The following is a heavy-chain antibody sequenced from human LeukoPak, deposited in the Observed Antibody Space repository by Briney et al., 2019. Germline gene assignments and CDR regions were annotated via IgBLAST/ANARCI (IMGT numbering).Heavy chain of an antibody. Sequence: SGPTLVNPIETLTLTCTVSGFSLSNARMGVSWIRQPPGKALEWLAHIFSNDEKSYSTSLKSRLTISKDTSKSQVVLTMTNMDPVDTATYYCARIPSREGMEDYWGQGTLVTVSS. CDR2: IFSNDEK. V-gene: IGHV2-26*01. CDR1: GFSLSNARMG. J-gene: IGHJ4*02. D-gene: IGHD3-10*01. CDR3: ARIPSREGMEDY.